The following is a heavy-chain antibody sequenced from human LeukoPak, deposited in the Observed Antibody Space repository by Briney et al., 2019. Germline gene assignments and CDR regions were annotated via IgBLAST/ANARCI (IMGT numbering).Heavy chain of an antibody. Sequence: GRSLRLSCAASGFSLTTYGTPWLRQAPGKGLEWVAVIWYDGSRKFYGDSVKGRFTVSRDTSENTMYLQMNTLRVDDTAVYYCARDGGSGIDYWGQGTLVTVSS. CDR3: ARDGGSGIDY. D-gene: IGHD3-10*01. CDR2: IWYDGSRK. V-gene: IGHV3-33*01. J-gene: IGHJ4*02. CDR1: GFSLTTYG.